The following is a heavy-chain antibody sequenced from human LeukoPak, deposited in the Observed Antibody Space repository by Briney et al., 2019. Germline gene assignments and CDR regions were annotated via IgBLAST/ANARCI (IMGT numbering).Heavy chain of an antibody. D-gene: IGHD3-10*02. J-gene: IGHJ4*02. V-gene: IGHV1-18*01. CDR2: ISAYNGNT. CDR1: GYTFTSYG. CDR3: ARDLGGDYVRGDD. Sequence: GASVKVSCKASGYTFTSYGISWVRQAPGQGLEWMGWISAYNGNTNYAQKLQGRVTMTRDTSTSTVYMELSSLRSEDTAVYYCARDLGGDYVRGDDWGQGTLVTLSS.